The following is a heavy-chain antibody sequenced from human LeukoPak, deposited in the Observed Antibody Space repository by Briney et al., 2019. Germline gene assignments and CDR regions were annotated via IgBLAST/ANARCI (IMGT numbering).Heavy chain of an antibody. D-gene: IGHD5-18*01. V-gene: IGHV1-2*02. CDR1: GYTFTGYY. Sequence: ASVKVSCKASGYTFTGYYMHWVRQAPGQGLEWMGWINPNSGGTNYAQKFQGRVTVTRDTSISTAYMELSRLRSDDTAVYYCARRRYSYGTGSDAFDIWGQGTMVTVSS. CDR2: INPNSGGT. J-gene: IGHJ3*02. CDR3: ARRRYSYGTGSDAFDI.